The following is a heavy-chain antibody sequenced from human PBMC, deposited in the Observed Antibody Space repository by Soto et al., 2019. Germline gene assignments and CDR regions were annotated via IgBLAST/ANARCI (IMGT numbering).Heavy chain of an antibody. CDR3: ARQSSYDSEHYHYWFDP. Sequence: QVQLQESGPGLVKPSETLSLTCTVSGGSVSSATDYWTWIRQPPGKGLEWIGYTDYSGNSDRNPSPTRRVTISIDRSKNQFSLTLRSVTPADTAVYSCARQSSYDSEHYHYWFDPWGRGILVTVSS. CDR2: TDYSGNS. CDR1: GGSVSSATDY. J-gene: IGHJ5*02. D-gene: IGHD3-22*01. V-gene: IGHV4-61*01.